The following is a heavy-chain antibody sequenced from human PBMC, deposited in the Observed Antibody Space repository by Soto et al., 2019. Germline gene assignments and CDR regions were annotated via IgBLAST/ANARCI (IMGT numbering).Heavy chain of an antibody. Sequence: QITLKESGPTLVKPTQTLTLTCTFSGFSLSTRGVGVGRIRQPPGKALQWLALLYWDDDKRYSPSPKSRLTITKDTSKNQVVLTMTNMDPVDTATYDCARIDTTSVFGVVIPTHAFDIWGQGTMVTVSS. D-gene: IGHD3-3*01. CDR1: GFSLSTRGVG. CDR2: LYWDDDK. J-gene: IGHJ3*02. V-gene: IGHV2-5*02. CDR3: ARIDTTSVFGVVIPTHAFDI.